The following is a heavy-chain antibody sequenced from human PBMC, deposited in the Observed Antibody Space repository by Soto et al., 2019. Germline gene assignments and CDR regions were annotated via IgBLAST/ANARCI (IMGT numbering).Heavy chain of an antibody. Sequence: EVQLVESGGGLVQPGGSLRLSCEASGFMFSAYWMSWVRQDPRKGLEWVATISGGASDKFYVDSVKGRVTISRDDAKNSLYLQMNSLRDEDTAVYYCMREDWHRFDHWGQGTLVTVSS. J-gene: IGHJ4*02. CDR2: ISGGASDK. V-gene: IGHV3-7*01. CDR1: GFMFSAYW. CDR3: MREDWHRFDH. D-gene: IGHD2-21*01.